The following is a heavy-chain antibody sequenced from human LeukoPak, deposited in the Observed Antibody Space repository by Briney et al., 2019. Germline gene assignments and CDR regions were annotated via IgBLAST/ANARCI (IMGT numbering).Heavy chain of an antibody. D-gene: IGHD2-8*01. Sequence: GGSLTLSCAASGFIFHTYAMSWVRQPPGKGLEGVSTITASGNYTAYADSVKGRFTISRDSSKNTVYLQMNSLRAEDTAVYYCARRTGALCTKSICRFDSWGQGTLVAVSS. CDR2: ITASGNYT. CDR3: ARRTGALCTKSICRFDS. V-gene: IGHV3-23*01. J-gene: IGHJ4*02. CDR1: GFIFHTYA.